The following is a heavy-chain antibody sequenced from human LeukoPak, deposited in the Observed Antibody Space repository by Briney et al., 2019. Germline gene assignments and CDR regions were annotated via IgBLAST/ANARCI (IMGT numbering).Heavy chain of an antibody. J-gene: IGHJ6*03. CDR1: GFTFSSYG. CDR3: GKTANRPDLGPYYYYMDV. CDR2: IRYDGSNK. Sequence: GGSLRLSCAASGFTFSSYGMHWVRQAPGKGLEWVAFIRYDGSNKYYADSVKGRFTISRDNSKNTLYLQMNSLRAEDTAVYYCGKTANRPDLGPYYYYMDVWGKGTTVTVSS. D-gene: IGHD1-14*01. V-gene: IGHV3-30*02.